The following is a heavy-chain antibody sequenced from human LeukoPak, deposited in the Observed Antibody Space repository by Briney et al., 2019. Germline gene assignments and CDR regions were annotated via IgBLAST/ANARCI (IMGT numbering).Heavy chain of an antibody. CDR1: GVSISSSSYY. J-gene: IGHJ4*02. D-gene: IGHD6-19*01. V-gene: IGHV4-39*01. Sequence: SETLSLTYTVSGVSISSSSYYWGWIRQPPGKGLEWIGSIYYSGSTDYNVSLKSRVTISVDTSKKQFSLKLSSVTAADTAVYYCARLWGPSGWFRVDYWGQGTLVTVSS. CDR3: ARLWGPSGWFRVDY. CDR2: IYYSGST.